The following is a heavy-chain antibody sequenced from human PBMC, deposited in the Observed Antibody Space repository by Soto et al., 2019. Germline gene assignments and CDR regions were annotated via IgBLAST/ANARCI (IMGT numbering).Heavy chain of an antibody. Sequence: PGGSLRLSCAASGIIFSSSGMHWVRQAPGKGPEWVAVISSDGSTEYYGDSVKGRFTISRDDSKNTLYVQMNSLRVEDTAVYYCAKDKGKRYFDYWGQGVLVTVSS. CDR1: GIIFSSSG. CDR2: ISSDGSTE. J-gene: IGHJ4*02. V-gene: IGHV3-30*18. CDR3: AKDKGKRYFDY.